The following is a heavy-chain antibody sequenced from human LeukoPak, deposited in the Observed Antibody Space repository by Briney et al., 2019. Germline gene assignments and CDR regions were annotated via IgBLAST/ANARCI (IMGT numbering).Heavy chain of an antibody. J-gene: IGHJ4*02. D-gene: IGHD2-2*01. V-gene: IGHV3-23*01. Sequence: PGGSLRLSWAASGFTFNTYAMSWVRQAPGKGLEWVSAISGGGATSYYADSVEGRFTISRDNSKNTLYLQMNSLRAEDTAIYYCARGPAAAIDYWGQGTLVTVSS. CDR2: ISGGGATS. CDR3: ARGPAAAIDY. CDR1: GFTFNTYA.